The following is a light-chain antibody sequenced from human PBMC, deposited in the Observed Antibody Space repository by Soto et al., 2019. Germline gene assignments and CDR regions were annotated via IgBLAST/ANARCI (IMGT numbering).Light chain of an antibody. CDR3: QQYNKWPLT. CDR1: QSVSSN. CDR2: GAS. J-gene: IGKJ4*01. Sequence: EIVMTQSPATLSVSPGERATLSCRASQSVSSNLAWYQQKPGQALRLLIYGASTRATGIPATFSGSGSGTEFTLSISSLQSEDFAVYYCQQYNKWPLTFGGGTKVEIK. V-gene: IGKV3-15*01.